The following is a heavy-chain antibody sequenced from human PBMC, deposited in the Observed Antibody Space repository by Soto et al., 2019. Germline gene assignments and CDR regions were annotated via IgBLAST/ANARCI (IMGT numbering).Heavy chain of an antibody. CDR2: INPSGGST. D-gene: IGHD6-6*01. Sequence: GASVKFSCKPSGYTFTSYYMHWVRQAPGQGLEWMGIINPSGGSTSYAQKFQGRVTMTRDTSTSTVYMELSSLRSEDTAVYYCARETHARADYYYGMDVWGQGTTVTVSS. J-gene: IGHJ6*02. CDR3: ARETHARADYYYGMDV. CDR1: GYTFTSYY. V-gene: IGHV1-46*01.